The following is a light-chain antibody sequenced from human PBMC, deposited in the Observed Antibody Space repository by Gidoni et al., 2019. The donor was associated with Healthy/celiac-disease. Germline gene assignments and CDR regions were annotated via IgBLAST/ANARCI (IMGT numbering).Light chain of an antibody. CDR3: QSYDSSLSGLV. J-gene: IGLJ2*01. CDR1: SSNIGAGYE. CDR2: GNS. Sequence: QSVLTQPSPMSQGPGQRVTISCTGSSSNIGAGYEVHWYQQLPGTAPKLLIYGNSNRPSGVPDRFSGSKSGTSASLAITGLQAEDEADYYCQSYDSSLSGLVFGGGTKLTVL. V-gene: IGLV1-40*01.